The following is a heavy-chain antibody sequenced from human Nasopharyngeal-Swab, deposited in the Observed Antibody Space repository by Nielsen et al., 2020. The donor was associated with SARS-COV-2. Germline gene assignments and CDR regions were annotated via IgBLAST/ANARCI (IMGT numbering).Heavy chain of an antibody. J-gene: IGHJ3*02. CDR2: IINDETTT. Sequence: GESLKISCAASGFTFSRYWMHWVRQVPGKGLVWVSRIINDETTTRYADSVKGRFTISRDNAKNTLYLQMNSLRAEDMAVYFCATGGRSAFEIWGQGTMVTVSS. V-gene: IGHV3-74*01. CDR3: ATGGRSAFEI. CDR1: GFTFSRYW. D-gene: IGHD3-16*01.